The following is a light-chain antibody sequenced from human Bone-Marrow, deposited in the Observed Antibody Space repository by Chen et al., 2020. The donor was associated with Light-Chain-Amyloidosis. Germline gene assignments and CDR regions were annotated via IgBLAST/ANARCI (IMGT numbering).Light chain of an antibody. V-gene: IGLV2-14*01. CDR1: SSDVGGDNP. CDR3: SSYTITNTLV. CDR2: EVT. Sequence: QSALTQPASVSGSPGPSVNISFNGTSSDVGGDNPVSWDQQHPDKAPKLLIYEVTNRPSWVPDRFSGSKSDNTASLTISGLQTEDEADYFCSSYTITNTLVFGSGTRVTVL. J-gene: IGLJ1*01.